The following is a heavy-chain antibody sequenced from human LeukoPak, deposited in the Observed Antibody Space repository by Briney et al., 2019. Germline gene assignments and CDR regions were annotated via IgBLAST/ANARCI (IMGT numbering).Heavy chain of an antibody. CDR3: ARYTIGYCSSTSCSGYYFDY. V-gene: IGHV4-4*02. CDR2: IYHSGST. J-gene: IGHJ4*02. CDR1: GGSISSSNW. Sequence: PSETLSLTCAVSGGSISSSNWWSWVRPPPGKGLEWIGEIYHSGSTNYNPSLKSRVTISVDKSKNQFSLKLSSVTAADTAVYYCARYTIGYCSSTSCSGYYFDYWGQGTLVTVSS. D-gene: IGHD2-2*01.